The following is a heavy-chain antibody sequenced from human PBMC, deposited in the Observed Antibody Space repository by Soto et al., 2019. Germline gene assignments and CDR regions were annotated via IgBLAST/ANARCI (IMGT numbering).Heavy chain of an antibody. D-gene: IGHD2-2*01. Sequence: TSDTLSLTCTVSGGSISSYYWSWIRQPPGKELEWIGEINQSGSTNYNPSLKSRVTMSVDTSKNQFSLNLRSVTAADTAMYYCASFRRGPAALFDKDWGPGTLVSVSS. CDR2: INQSGST. CDR1: GGSISSYY. V-gene: IGHV4-34*01. CDR3: ASFRRGPAALFDKD. J-gene: IGHJ4*02.